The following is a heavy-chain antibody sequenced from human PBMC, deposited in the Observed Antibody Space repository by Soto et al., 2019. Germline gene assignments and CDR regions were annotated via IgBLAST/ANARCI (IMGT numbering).Heavy chain of an antibody. D-gene: IGHD3-3*01. CDR3: AKDIHHYDFWSGYYTRGYYFDY. V-gene: IGHV3-23*01. CDR2: ISGSGGST. Sequence: VGSLRLSCAAPGFTFSSYWMSWVRQAPGKGLEWVSAISGSGGSTYYVDSVKGRFTISRDNSKNTLYLQMNSLRAEDTAVYYCAKDIHHYDFWSGYYTRGYYFDYWGQGTLVTVSS. J-gene: IGHJ4*02. CDR1: GFTFSSYW.